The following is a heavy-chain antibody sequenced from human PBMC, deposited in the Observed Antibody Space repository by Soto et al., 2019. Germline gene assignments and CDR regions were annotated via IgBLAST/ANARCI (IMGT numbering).Heavy chain of an antibody. CDR3: AREYQYYYGSGSLAFDP. J-gene: IGHJ5*02. CDR1: GGSISSYY. V-gene: IGHV4-59*01. D-gene: IGHD3-10*01. CDR2: IYYSGST. Sequence: SETLSLTCTVSGGSISSYYWSWIRQPPGKGLEWIGYIYYSGSTNYNPSLKSRVTISVDTSKNQFSLKLSSVTAADTAVYYCAREYQYYYGSGSLAFDPWGQGTLVTVSS.